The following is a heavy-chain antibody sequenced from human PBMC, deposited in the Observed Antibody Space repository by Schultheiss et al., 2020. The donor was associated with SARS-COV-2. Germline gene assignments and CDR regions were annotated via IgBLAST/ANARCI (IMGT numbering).Heavy chain of an antibody. CDR3: AVDGGVTEYFQH. D-gene: IGHD3-16*01. CDR2: IYHSGST. J-gene: IGHJ1*01. Sequence: SETLSLTCAVSGGSISSGGYSWSWIRQPPGKGLEWIGYIYHSGSTYYNPSLKSRVTISVDRSKNQFSLKLSSVTAADTAVYYCAVDGGVTEYFQHWGQGTLVTVSS. V-gene: IGHV4-30-2*01. CDR1: GGSISSGGYS.